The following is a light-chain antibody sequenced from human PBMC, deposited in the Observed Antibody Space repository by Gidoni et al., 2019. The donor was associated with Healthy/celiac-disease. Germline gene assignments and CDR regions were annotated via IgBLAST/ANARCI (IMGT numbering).Light chain of an antibody. CDR3: QQYNNWPPYT. CDR2: GAS. Sequence: VMTQSPATLSVSPGERATLSCRASQSVSSNLDWYQQKPGPAPRLLIYGASTRATGIPDRFSGSGYGTEFTLTISSLQSEDFAVYYCQQYNNWPPYTFGQGTKLEIK. CDR1: QSVSSN. V-gene: IGKV3-15*01. J-gene: IGKJ2*01.